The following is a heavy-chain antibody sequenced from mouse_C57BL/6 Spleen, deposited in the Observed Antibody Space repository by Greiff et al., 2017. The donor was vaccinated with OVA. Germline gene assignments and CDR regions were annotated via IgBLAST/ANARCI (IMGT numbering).Heavy chain of an antibody. J-gene: IGHJ2*01. CDR1: GFTFSSYG. D-gene: IGHD4-1*01. CDR3: ASLTGTSGNYFDY. CDR2: ISSGGSYT. V-gene: IGHV5-6*02. Sequence: DVKLVESGGDLVKPGGSLKLSCAASGFTFSSYGMSWVRQTPDKRLEWVATISSGGSYTYYPDSVKGRFTISRDNAKNTLYLQMSSLKSEDTAMYYCASLTGTSGNYFDYWGQGTTLTVSS.